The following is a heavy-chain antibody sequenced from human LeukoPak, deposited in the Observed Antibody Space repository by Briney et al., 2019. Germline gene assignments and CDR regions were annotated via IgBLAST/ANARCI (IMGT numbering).Heavy chain of an antibody. CDR3: AKAMKTYHFDTTGYYFDY. J-gene: IGHJ4*02. D-gene: IGHD3-22*01. CDR1: GFTFDDYA. CDR2: INWNSDST. Sequence: PGGSLRLSCVASGFTFDDYAMHWVRQAPGKGLEWVAGINWNSDSTGYGDSVKGRFSISRDNAKNSLYLQMNSLRPEDTALYYCAKAMKTYHFDTTGYYFDYWGQGTLVTVSS. V-gene: IGHV3-9*01.